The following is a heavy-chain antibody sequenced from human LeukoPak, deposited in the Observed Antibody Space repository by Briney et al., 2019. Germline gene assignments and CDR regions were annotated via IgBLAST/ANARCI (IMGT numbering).Heavy chain of an antibody. Sequence: GGSLRLSCAASGFTFSSYSMNWVRQAPGKGLEWVSSISSSSSYIYYADSVKGRFTISRDNAKNSLYLRMNSLRAEDTAVYYCARDITEYSYFDYWGQGTLVTVSS. D-gene: IGHD1-14*01. J-gene: IGHJ4*02. CDR2: ISSSSSYI. V-gene: IGHV3-21*01. CDR3: ARDITEYSYFDY. CDR1: GFTFSSYS.